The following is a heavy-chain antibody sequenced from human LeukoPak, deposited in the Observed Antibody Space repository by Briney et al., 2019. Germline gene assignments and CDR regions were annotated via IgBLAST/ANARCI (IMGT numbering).Heavy chain of an antibody. CDR3: AKDSVTFLVSSSHMDV. J-gene: IGHJ6*03. V-gene: IGHV3-30*02. Sequence: GGSLRLSCAASGFTFSSYGMHWVRQAPGKGLEWVTFLRYDGSNKFYADSVKGRFTISRDNSKNTLYLQMNSLRAEDTAVYYCAKDSVTFLVSSSHMDVWGNGATVTISS. CDR1: GFTFSSYG. D-gene: IGHD6-13*01. CDR2: LRYDGSNK.